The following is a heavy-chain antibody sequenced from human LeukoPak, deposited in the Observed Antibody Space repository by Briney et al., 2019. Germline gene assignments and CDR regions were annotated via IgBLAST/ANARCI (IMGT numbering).Heavy chain of an antibody. D-gene: IGHD2-2*01. CDR2: IYYSGST. V-gene: IGHV4-39*01. J-gene: IGHJ4*02. CDR1: GGSISSSSYY. Sequence: SETLSLTCTVSGGSISSSSYYWGWIRQPPGKGLEWIGSIYYSGSTYYNPSLKSRVTISVDTSKNQFSLKLSSVTAADTAVYYCARHATKYCSSTSCLKRDYWGQGTLVTVSS. CDR3: ARHATKYCSSTSCLKRDY.